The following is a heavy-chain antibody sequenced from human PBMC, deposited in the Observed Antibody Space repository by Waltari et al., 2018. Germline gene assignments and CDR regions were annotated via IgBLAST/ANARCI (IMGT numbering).Heavy chain of an antibody. CDR3: ARDIVVVVAATPSGFYYYYYGMDV. Sequence: QVQLQQWGAGLLKPSETLSLTCAVYGGSFSGYYWSWIRLPPGQGLDWTGEINHSGSTNDNPSLKSRVTIAVDTSKNQFSLKLSSVTAADTAVYYWARDIVVVVAATPSGFYYYYYGMDVWGQGTTVTVSS. D-gene: IGHD2-15*01. CDR2: INHSGST. J-gene: IGHJ6*02. V-gene: IGHV4-34*01. CDR1: GGSFSGYY.